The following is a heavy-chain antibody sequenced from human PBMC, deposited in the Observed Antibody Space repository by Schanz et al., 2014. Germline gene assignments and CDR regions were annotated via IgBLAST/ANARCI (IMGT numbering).Heavy chain of an antibody. CDR2: IHQSGNA. Sequence: QVQLQESGPGLVKPSETLSLTCTVSDSSITSDYSWGWIRQPPGKGLEWIGSIHQSGNAYYNPSHRSRVPISLDTPKTHSALRRRSVTAADTAVYYCVRPEITPTGTGVGVDSWGQGTLVTVSS. V-gene: IGHV4-38-2*02. CDR3: VRPEITPTGTGVGVDS. CDR1: DSSITSDYS. J-gene: IGHJ4*02. D-gene: IGHD1-1*01.